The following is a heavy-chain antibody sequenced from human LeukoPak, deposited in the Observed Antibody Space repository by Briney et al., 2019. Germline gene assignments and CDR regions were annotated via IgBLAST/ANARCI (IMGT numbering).Heavy chain of an antibody. V-gene: IGHV4-39*07. CDR3: ARQIAVVEPTDPNWFDS. CDR1: GDSISSSSYY. D-gene: IGHD2-21*01. Sequence: PSETLSLTCSVSGDSISSSSYYWGWIRQPPGKGLEWIGSIFYSGSTYYTPSLKSRVTISLDTSKNQFSLRLTSVTAADTAVYYCARQIAVVEPTDPNWFDSWGQGTLDTVSS. CDR2: IFYSGST. J-gene: IGHJ5*01.